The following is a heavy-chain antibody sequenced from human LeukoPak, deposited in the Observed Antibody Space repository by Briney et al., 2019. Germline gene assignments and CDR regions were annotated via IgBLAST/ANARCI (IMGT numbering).Heavy chain of an antibody. CDR3: ARDQGNGDYPDWFDP. D-gene: IGHD4-17*01. CDR1: GYTFTSYG. J-gene: IGHJ5*02. CDR2: ISAYNGNI. Sequence: ASVTVSCKASGYTFTSYGISWVRQAPGQGLEWMGWISAYNGNINYAQKLQGRVTMTTDTSTRTAYMELRSLRSDDTAVYYCARDQGNGDYPDWFDPWGQGTLATVSS. V-gene: IGHV1-18*01.